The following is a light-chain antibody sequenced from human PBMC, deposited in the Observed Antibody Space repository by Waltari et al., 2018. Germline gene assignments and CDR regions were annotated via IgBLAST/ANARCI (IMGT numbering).Light chain of an antibody. Sequence: DVQMTQSPSVMSASVGDRVTITCRASHDIHNYLTWCQQRPGQVPKRLIYAASNLQTGVPSRFSGSGSGTDFTLTISSLQPEDFATYYCLQNNNYPRTFGQGTRVEIK. CDR2: AAS. V-gene: IGKV1-17*03. J-gene: IGKJ1*01. CDR1: HDIHNY. CDR3: LQNNNYPRT.